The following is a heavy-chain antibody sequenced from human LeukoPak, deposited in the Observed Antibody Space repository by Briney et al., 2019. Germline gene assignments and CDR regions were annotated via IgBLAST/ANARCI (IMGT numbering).Heavy chain of an antibody. CDR3: ARDDANYYDSSGYLY. Sequence: ASVKVSCKASGYSFIDFYMHWVRQAPGQGLEWMGWISAYNGNTNYAQKLQGRVTMTTDTSTSTAYMELRSLRSDDTAVYYCARDDANYYDSSGYLYWGQGTLVTVSS. J-gene: IGHJ4*02. D-gene: IGHD3-22*01. CDR1: GYSFIDFY. V-gene: IGHV1-18*04. CDR2: ISAYNGNT.